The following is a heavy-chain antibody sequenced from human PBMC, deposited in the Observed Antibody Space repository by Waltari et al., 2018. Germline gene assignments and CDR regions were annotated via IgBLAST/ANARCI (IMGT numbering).Heavy chain of an antibody. CDR1: GFTFSSYA. CDR3: AKDGTRYYDFWSGYSDYFDY. V-gene: IGHV3-23*01. CDR2: ISGSGGST. J-gene: IGHJ4*02. Sequence: EVQLLESGGGLVQPRGSLRLSCAASGFTFSSYAMSWVRQAPGKGLEWVSGISGSGGSTYYADSVKGRFTISRDNSKNTLYLQMNSLRAEDTAVYYCAKDGTRYYDFWSGYSDYFDYWGQGTLVIVSS. D-gene: IGHD3-3*01.